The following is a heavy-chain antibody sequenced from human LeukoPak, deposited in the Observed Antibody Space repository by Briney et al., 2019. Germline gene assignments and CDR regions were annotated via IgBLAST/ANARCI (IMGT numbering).Heavy chain of an antibody. J-gene: IGHJ5*02. CDR2: IRYDGSNK. D-gene: IGHD6-13*01. Sequence: GGSLRLSCAASGFTFSSYGMHWVRQAPGKGLEWVAFIRYDGSNKYYADSVKGRFTISRDNSKNTLYPQMNSLRAEDTAVYYCAKDPGSSSWYVREKNWFDPWGQGTLVTVSS. CDR1: GFTFSSYG. V-gene: IGHV3-30*02. CDR3: AKDPGSSSWYVREKNWFDP.